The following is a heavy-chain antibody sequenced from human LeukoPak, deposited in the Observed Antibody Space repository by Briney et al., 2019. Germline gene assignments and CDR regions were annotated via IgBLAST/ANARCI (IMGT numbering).Heavy chain of an antibody. CDR1: GFTFSSYA. D-gene: IGHD3-22*01. Sequence: GGSLRLSCAASGFTFSSYAMSWVRPAPGKGLEWVSAISGSGGSTYYADSVKGRFTISRDNSKNTLYLQMNSLRAEDTAVYYCAKVGNYYDSSGYNYWGQGTLVTVSS. J-gene: IGHJ4*02. V-gene: IGHV3-23*01. CDR3: AKVGNYYDSSGYNY. CDR2: ISGSGGST.